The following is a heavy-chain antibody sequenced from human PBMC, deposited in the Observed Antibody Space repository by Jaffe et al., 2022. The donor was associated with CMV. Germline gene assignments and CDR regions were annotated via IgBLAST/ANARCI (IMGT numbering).Heavy chain of an antibody. Sequence: DVQLVQSGAQVKEPGESLKISCRTSIFTNYFIGWVRQMPGKGLEWMGVILLGDSDTRYHPSFRGQVTISADKSINTAYLQWESLKSSDTAMYYCVLGDGYSPWWGQGTLVTVSS. CDR2: ILLGDSDT. V-gene: IGHV5-51*01. CDR3: VLGDGYSPW. CDR1: IFTNYF. D-gene: IGHD3-16*01. J-gene: IGHJ4*02.